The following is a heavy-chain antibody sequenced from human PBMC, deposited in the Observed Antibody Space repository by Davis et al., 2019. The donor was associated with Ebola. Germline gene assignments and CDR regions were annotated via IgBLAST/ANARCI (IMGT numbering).Heavy chain of an antibody. J-gene: IGHJ3*02. CDR3: ARLVTANEGILGAFDI. V-gene: IGHV1-8*02. D-gene: IGHD2-21*02. Sequence: AASVKVSCKASGYTFTGYYMYWVRQATGQGLEWMGWMNPNSGNTGYAQKFQGRVTMTRNTSISTAYMELSSLRSEDTAVYYCARLVTANEGILGAFDIWGQGTMVTVSS. CDR2: MNPNSGNT. CDR1: GYTFTGYY.